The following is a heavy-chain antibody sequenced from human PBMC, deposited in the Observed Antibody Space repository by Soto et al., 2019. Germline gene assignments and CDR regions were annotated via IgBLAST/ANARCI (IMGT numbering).Heavy chain of an antibody. CDR3: ARDFMWIDY. Sequence: LRLWCTVAECTSRNYGGHWVRQTQGKGLEWISYFRSGGDTKYYALSATGRYTIYRDNAKNSLFLQMSSVRPEVSAVYDCARDFMWIDYWGQ. J-gene: IGHJ4*02. CDR2: FRSGGDTK. D-gene: IGHD2-21*01. V-gene: IGHV3-48*01. CDR1: ECTSRNYG.